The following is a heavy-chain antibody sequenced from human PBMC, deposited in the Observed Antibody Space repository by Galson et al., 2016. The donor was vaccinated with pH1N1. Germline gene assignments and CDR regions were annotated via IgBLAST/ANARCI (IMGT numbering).Heavy chain of an antibody. CDR2: TYPGDSDT. CDR3: SRRAGVAAAGAFDL. D-gene: IGHD6-13*01. J-gene: IGHJ5*02. V-gene: IGHV5-51*01. Sequence: SGAEVKKPGESLKISCKGSGYRFTTYWIGWVRQMPGKGLEWMGTTYPGDSDTRYSPSVEGQVTMSADKTISTAYLHWSSLKAPDTAMYYCSRRAGVAAAGAFDLWGQGTLLIVSS. CDR1: GYRFTTYW.